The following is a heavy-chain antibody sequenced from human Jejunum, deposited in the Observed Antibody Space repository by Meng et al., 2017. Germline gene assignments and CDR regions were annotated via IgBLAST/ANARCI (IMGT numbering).Heavy chain of an antibody. V-gene: IGHV4-4*02. J-gene: IGHJ4*02. Sequence: QARLTAPVPGLVEPSRTRSLHCAGSGASISSGHWLSWVRHPPGKGLEWIGEIHHGGDTNYNPSLKSRVTISVDKSNNQYSLRLTSVTAADTAMYYCARNGAYSADHWGQGTLVTVSS. CDR3: ARNGAYSADH. CDR1: GASISSGHW. CDR2: IHHGGDT. D-gene: IGHD2-15*01.